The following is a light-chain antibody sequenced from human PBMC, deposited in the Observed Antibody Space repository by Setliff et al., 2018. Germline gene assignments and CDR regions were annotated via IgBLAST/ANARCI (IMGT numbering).Light chain of an antibody. CDR3: YSYAGSNNPYV. CDR2: DVS. J-gene: IGLJ1*01. Sequence: QSALTQPRSVSGSPGQSVTISCTGTSSDVGGYNYVSWYQQHPGKAPKLMIYDVSKRPSGVPDRFSGSKSGNTASLTISGLQAEDEADYYCYSYAGSNNPYVFGTGTRSPS. V-gene: IGLV2-11*01. CDR1: SSDVGGYNY.